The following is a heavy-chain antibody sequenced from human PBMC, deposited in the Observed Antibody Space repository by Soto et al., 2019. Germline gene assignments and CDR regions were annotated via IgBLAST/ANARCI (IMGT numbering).Heavy chain of an antibody. Sequence: QVQLVQSGAEVKKPGSSVRVSCKASGGTVSSFAISWVRQAPGQGLERMGGIVPILGTAYYAQNFQGRVTITADESTNTAFMELTGLRSEDTAVYYCARGGYSSSWRFDYWGQGTLVTVSS. CDR1: GGTVSSFA. D-gene: IGHD6-13*01. J-gene: IGHJ4*02. CDR2: IVPILGTA. CDR3: ARGGYSSSWRFDY. V-gene: IGHV1-69*01.